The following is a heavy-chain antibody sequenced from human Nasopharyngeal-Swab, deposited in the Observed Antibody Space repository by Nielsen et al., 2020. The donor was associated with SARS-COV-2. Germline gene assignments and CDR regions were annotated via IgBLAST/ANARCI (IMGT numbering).Heavy chain of an antibody. J-gene: IGHJ6*03. Sequence: SETLPLTCAVSGGSFSANSWGWIRQPPGKGLESLGAITHSGSTNYYPSLKSRVTISVDTSKSQFSLKLTSVTAADTSVYYCARGLSGVVPAPILGLGPYYYFYYMDVWGKGTTVTVSS. V-gene: IGHV4-34*01. CDR2: ITHSGST. CDR3: ARGLSGVVPAPILGLGPYYYFYYMDV. CDR1: GGSFSANS. D-gene: IGHD2-2*01.